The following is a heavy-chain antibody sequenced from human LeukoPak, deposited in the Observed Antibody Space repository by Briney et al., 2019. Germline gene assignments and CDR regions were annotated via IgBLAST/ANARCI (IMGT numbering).Heavy chain of an antibody. D-gene: IGHD2-21*02. CDR3: ARVAGWGLDY. Sequence: SGGSLRLSCAASGFTVSSNLMSWVRQAPGGGLEWVSLLYSAGSTYYAGFVKGRFTISRDSSKNTLYLQMNSLRAEDTAVYYCARVAGWGLDYWGQGTLVTVSS. CDR1: GFTVSSNL. J-gene: IGHJ4*02. CDR2: LYSAGST. V-gene: IGHV3-66*01.